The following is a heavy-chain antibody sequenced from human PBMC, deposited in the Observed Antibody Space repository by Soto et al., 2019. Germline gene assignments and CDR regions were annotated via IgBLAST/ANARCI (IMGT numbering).Heavy chain of an antibody. CDR1: GYTFTSYG. V-gene: IGHV1-18*01. D-gene: IGHD2-15*01. Sequence: ASVKVSCKASGYTFTSYGISWVRQAPGQGLEWMGWISAYNGNTNYAQKLQGRVTMTTDTSTSTAYMELRSLRSGDTAVYYCARDYSGGPGSSDFDYWGQGTLVTVSS. CDR3: ARDYSGGPGSSDFDY. CDR2: ISAYNGNT. J-gene: IGHJ4*02.